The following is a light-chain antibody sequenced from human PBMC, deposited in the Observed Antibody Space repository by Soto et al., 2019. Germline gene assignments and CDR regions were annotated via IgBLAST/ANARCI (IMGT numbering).Light chain of an antibody. CDR2: GAS. CDR1: QSVSSSY. Sequence: EIVLTQSPSTLSLSPGERATLSCRASQSVSSSYLTWYQQKPGQAPRLLIYGASSRATGIPDRFSGSGSGTDFTLTISRREPEDFAVYYCQQYGSSPPWTFGQGTKVEIK. J-gene: IGKJ1*01. CDR3: QQYGSSPPWT. V-gene: IGKV3-20*01.